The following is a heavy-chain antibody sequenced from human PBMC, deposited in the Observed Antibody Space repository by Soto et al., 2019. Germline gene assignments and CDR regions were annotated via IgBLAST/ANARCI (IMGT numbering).Heavy chain of an antibody. CDR2: ISYDGSNK. V-gene: IGHV3-30-3*01. Sequence: GGSLRLCCAASVFTFSSYAMHWVRQAPGKGLEWVAVISYDGSNKYYADSVKGRFTISRDNSKNTLYLEMNSLRAEDTAVYYCARDRAYDFWSGYLPYYYGMDVWGQGTTVTVSS. J-gene: IGHJ6*02. CDR3: ARDRAYDFWSGYLPYYYGMDV. D-gene: IGHD3-3*01. CDR1: VFTFSSYA.